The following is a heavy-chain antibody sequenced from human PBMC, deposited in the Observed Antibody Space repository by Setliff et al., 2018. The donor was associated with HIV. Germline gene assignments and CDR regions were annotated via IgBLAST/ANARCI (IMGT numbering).Heavy chain of an antibody. CDR2: IKQDGHNK. J-gene: IGHJ4*02. CDR3: ARDPIGIPDY. CDR1: GFTFSTYS. Sequence: PSETLSLSCAASGFTFSTYSMAWVRQAPGKGLEWVASIKQDGHNKYYVDSVKGRFIISRDNAKNSLYLQMNTLRAEDTAVYYCARDPIGIPDYWGQGTLVTVSS. D-gene: IGHD1-20*01. V-gene: IGHV3-7*01.